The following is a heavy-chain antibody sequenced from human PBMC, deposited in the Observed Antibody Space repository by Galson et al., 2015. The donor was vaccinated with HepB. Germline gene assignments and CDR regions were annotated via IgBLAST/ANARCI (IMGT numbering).Heavy chain of an antibody. CDR1: GFTFSGSA. D-gene: IGHD6-19*01. CDR2: IRSKANSYAT. J-gene: IGHJ5*02. Sequence: SLRLSCAASGFTFSGSAMHWVRQASGKGLEWVGRIRSKANSYATAYAASVKGRFTISRDDSKNTAYLQMNSLKTEGTAVYYCTRPGIIAVAGTNWFDPWGQGTLVTVSS. CDR3: TRPGIIAVAGTNWFDP. V-gene: IGHV3-73*01.